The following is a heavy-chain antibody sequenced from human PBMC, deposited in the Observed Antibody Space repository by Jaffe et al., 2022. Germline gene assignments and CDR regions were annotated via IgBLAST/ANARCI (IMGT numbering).Heavy chain of an antibody. CDR1: GFSFNYYG. CDR3: AKGGYTTAWHLRGGDY. J-gene: IGHJ4*02. D-gene: IGHD3-16*02. Sequence: QVQLVESGGGVVQPGGSLRLSCEASGFSFNYYGMYWVRQAPGKGLEWVAGISNDGNNEYYADSVKGRFTISRDNSMNTLFLQMSSLRVEDTAVYYCAKGGYTTAWHLRGGDYWGQGTLVTVSS. CDR2: ISNDGNNE. V-gene: IGHV3-30*18.